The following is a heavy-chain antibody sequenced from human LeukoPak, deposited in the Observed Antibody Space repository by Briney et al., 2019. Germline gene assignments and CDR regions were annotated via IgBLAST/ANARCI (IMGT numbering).Heavy chain of an antibody. CDR1: GYSFTDYS. CDR3: ARVRGYSAFGP. V-gene: IGHV1-3*01. Sequence: GASVKVSCKASGYSFTDYSLQWVRQAPGQRLEWMGWIHGDNGDTKYSQKFQGRLTITRDTSANTAYLDLSSLESEDTAFYYCARVRGYSAFGPWGQGILVTVSS. J-gene: IGHJ4*02. CDR2: IHGDNGDT. D-gene: IGHD5-12*01.